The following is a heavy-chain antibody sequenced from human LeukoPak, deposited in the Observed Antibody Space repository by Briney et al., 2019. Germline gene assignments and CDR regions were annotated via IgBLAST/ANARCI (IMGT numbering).Heavy chain of an antibody. CDR2: ISGSGVRT. CDR3: VREDTPATANY. V-gene: IGHV3-23*01. D-gene: IGHD2-21*02. J-gene: IGHJ4*02. CDR1: GFTFSNFG. Sequence: PGGSLRLSCAASGFTFSNFGMSWVRQTPGKGLEWVSVISGSGVRTYYADSVKGRFTISRDNSKDTLFLQMHSLRPGDTAVYYCVREDTPATANYWGQGTLVTISS.